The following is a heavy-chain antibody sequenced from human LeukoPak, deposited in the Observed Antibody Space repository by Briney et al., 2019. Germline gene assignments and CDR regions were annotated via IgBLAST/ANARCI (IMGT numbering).Heavy chain of an antibody. CDR1: GFTFSSYG. Sequence: GRSLRLXCAASGFTFSSYGMHWVRQAPGKGLEWVAVIWYDGSNKYYADSVKGRFTISRDNSKNTLYLQMNSLRAEDTAVYYCAKDSSIAVAGMPMNWGQGTLVTVSS. CDR2: IWYDGSNK. CDR3: AKDSSIAVAGMPMN. J-gene: IGHJ4*02. V-gene: IGHV3-33*06. D-gene: IGHD6-19*01.